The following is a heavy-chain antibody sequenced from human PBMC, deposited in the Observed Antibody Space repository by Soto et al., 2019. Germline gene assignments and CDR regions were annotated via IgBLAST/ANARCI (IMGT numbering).Heavy chain of an antibody. CDR1: GFTFSTYA. D-gene: IGHD5-18*01. Sequence: GGSLRLSCAASGFTFSTYAMSWVRQAPGKGLEWVSTISGTGYNTYDTDSVKGRFTISRDNSKNTLYLQMNSLRAEDTAIYYCAKEYREPWIQLWFLRGLDVWGQGTTVTVSS. V-gene: IGHV3-23*01. CDR3: AKEYREPWIQLWFLRGLDV. J-gene: IGHJ6*02. CDR2: ISGTGYNT.